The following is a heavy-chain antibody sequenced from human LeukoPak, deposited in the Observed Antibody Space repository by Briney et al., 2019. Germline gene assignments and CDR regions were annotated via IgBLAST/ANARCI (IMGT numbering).Heavy chain of an antibody. Sequence: GGSLRLSCAASGFTFSDYEMNWVRQAPGKGPKWLSYISYDGSSIYYADSVKGRFTISRDNAKNSLYLQMNSLRAEDTAVYYCAELGITMIGGVWGKGTTVTISS. CDR3: AELGITMIGGV. D-gene: IGHD3-10*02. CDR2: ISYDGSSI. J-gene: IGHJ6*04. V-gene: IGHV3-48*03. CDR1: GFTFSDYE.